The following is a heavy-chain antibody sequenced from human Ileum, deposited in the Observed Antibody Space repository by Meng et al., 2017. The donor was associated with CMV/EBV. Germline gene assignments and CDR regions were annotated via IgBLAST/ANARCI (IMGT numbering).Heavy chain of an antibody. CDR2: MLFCEIA. CDR1: GVPIGCGRQY. D-gene: IGHD1-1*01. V-gene: IGHV4-39*07. CDR3: ARDLTNNWFYY. J-gene: IGHJ4*02. Sequence: PGLGPERVQAAGSQFFHFTGPGVPIGCGRQYWAPGRQCPGMGLGWIGMMLFCEIADYSPSLKSRVTISLDATQTQFSLRLTSVTAADTAVYFCARDLTNNWFYYWGQGTLVTVSS.